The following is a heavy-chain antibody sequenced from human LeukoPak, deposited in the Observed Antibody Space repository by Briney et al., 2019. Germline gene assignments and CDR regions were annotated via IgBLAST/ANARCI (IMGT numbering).Heavy chain of an antibody. D-gene: IGHD3-22*01. Sequence: PSETLSLTCTVSSGSISSYYWSWIRQPPGKGLEWIGYIYSSRSTNYNPSLKSRVTISVDTSKNQFSLRLTSVTAADTAVYYCARDRRLTMIAILITDAFDIWGQGTMFTVSS. CDR2: IYSSRST. CDR3: ARDRRLTMIAILITDAFDI. V-gene: IGHV4-59*12. J-gene: IGHJ3*02. CDR1: SGSISSYY.